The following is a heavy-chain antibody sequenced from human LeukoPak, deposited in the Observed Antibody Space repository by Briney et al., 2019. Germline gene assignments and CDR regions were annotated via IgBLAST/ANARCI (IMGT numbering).Heavy chain of an antibody. J-gene: IGHJ3*02. D-gene: IGHD5-12*01. CDR3: ASLQLYDYAFDI. Sequence: SETLSLTCTVSGGSISSYYWSWIRQPPGKGLEWIGYIYTSGSTNYNPSLKSRVTISVDTSKNQFSLKLSSVTAADTAVYYCASLQLYDYAFDIWGQGTMVTVSS. V-gene: IGHV4-4*09. CDR1: GGSISSYY. CDR2: IYTSGST.